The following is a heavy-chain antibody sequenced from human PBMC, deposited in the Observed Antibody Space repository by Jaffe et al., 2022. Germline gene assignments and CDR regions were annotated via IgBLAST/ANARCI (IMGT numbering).Heavy chain of an antibody. V-gene: IGHV3-9*01. CDR2: ISWNSGSI. D-gene: IGHD3-3*01. CDR1: GFTFDDYA. CDR3: AKDISRFTQYYFDY. Sequence: EVQLVESGGGLVQPGRSLRLSCAASGFTFDDYAMHWVRQAPGKGLEWVSGISWNSGSIGYADSVKGRFTISRDNAKNSLYLQMNSLRAEDTALYYCAKDISRFTQYYFDYWGQGTLVTVSS. J-gene: IGHJ4*02.